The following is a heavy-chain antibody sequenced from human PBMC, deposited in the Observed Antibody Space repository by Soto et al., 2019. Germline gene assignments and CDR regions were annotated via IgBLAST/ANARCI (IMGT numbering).Heavy chain of an antibody. CDR3: AKDFEIAVAGIYPSGLDV. J-gene: IGHJ6*02. D-gene: IGHD6-19*01. Sequence: GGSRRLSCAASGLTFSRSAMSGVRQAPGKGLEWVAVISYDGSNKYYADSVKGRFTISRDNSKNTLYLQMNSLRAEDTAVYYCAKDFEIAVAGIYPSGLDVWGQGTTVTGSS. CDR2: ISYDGSNK. CDR1: GLTFSRSA. V-gene: IGHV3-30*04.